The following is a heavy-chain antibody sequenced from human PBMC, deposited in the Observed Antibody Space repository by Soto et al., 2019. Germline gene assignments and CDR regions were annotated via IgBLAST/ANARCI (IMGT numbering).Heavy chain of an antibody. J-gene: IGHJ4*02. CDR3: AREWSVANPGY. CDR2: ISKDGDKK. CDR1: GFTFSNYS. D-gene: IGHD5-12*01. V-gene: IGHV3-30-3*01. Sequence: QVHLVESGGGVVQPGTSLRLSCAASGFTFSNYSMHWVRQAPGKGLEWVAVISKDGDKKYCADSVKGRFTISRDNSKNTLYLQMNSLRPEDTAVHYCAREWSVANPGYWGQGTQDTVSS.